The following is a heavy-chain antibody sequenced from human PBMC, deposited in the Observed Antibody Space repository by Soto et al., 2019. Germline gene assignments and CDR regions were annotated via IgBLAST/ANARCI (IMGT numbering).Heavy chain of an antibody. J-gene: IGHJ2*01. Sequence: EVQLLESGGGLARPGGSLRLSCVASGFTFSDYAMTWVRQAPGKGLEWVATISATGGNIEYTDSLKGRFTISRDNSQNTLYLQLNGLTSDDTAVHYCAKVAGGLGYFDLWGRGTLVTVSS. V-gene: IGHV3-23*01. CDR2: ISATGGNI. CDR1: GFTFSDYA. CDR3: AKVAGGLGYFDL. D-gene: IGHD3-16*01.